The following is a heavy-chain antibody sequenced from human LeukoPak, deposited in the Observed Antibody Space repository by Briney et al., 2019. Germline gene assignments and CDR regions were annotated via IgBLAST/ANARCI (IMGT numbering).Heavy chain of an antibody. CDR3: ASLHYDFWSGDY. CDR2: INSDGSST. V-gene: IGHV3-74*01. J-gene: IGHJ4*02. D-gene: IGHD3-3*01. CDR1: GFTFSSYW. Sequence: GGSLRLSCAASGFTFSSYWMLWVRQAPGKGLVWVSRINSDGSSTSYADSVKGRFTISRDNAKNTLYLQMNSLRAEDTAVYYCASLHYDFWSGDYWGQGTLVTVSS.